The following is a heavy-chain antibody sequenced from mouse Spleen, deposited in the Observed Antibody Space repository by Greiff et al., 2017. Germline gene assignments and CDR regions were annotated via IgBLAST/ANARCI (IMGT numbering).Heavy chain of an antibody. CDR3: AEGGNYGAMDY. Sequence: SGPELVKPGASVRISCKASGYTFTSYYIHWVKQRPGQGLEWIGWIYPGNVNTKYNEKFKGKATLTADKSSSTAYMQLSSLTSEDSAVYFCAEGGNYGAMDYWGQGTSVTVSS. D-gene: IGHD2-1*01. V-gene: IGHV1S56*01. J-gene: IGHJ4*01. CDR2: IYPGNVNT. CDR1: GYTFTSYY.